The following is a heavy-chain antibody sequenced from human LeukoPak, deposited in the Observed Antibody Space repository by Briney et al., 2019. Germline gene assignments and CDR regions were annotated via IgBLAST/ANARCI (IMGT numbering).Heavy chain of an antibody. J-gene: IGHJ6*03. CDR1: GGSINSSSYY. V-gene: IGHV4-39*07. CDR2: IYYSGST. CDR3: AREGRYRYGYNEYRSYMDI. Sequence: SETLSLTCTVSGGSINSSSYYWGWIRQPPGKGLEWIGSIYYSGSTYYNPSLKSRVTISVDTSKNQFSLKLSSVTAAETAVYYCAREGRYRYGYNEYRSYMDIWGKGTTVTVSS. D-gene: IGHD5-24*01.